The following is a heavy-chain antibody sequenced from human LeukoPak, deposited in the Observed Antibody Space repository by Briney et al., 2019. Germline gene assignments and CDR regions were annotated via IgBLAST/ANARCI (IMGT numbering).Heavy chain of an antibody. D-gene: IGHD3-10*02. Sequence: GGSLRLSCAASGFTFSRYTMDWVRQAPGKGLEWVSSISGSSTYIYYADSVKGRFTISRDNAKNSLFLQMNSLRAEDTAVYYCAELGITMIGGVWGKGTTVTISS. CDR3: AELGITMIGGV. CDR1: GFTFSRYT. J-gene: IGHJ6*04. V-gene: IGHV3-21*01. CDR2: ISGSSTYI.